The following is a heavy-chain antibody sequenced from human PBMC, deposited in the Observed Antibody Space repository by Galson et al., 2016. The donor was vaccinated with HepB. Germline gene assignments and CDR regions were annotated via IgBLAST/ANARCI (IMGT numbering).Heavy chain of an antibody. Sequence: SVKVSCKASGYTFTNYGLSWVRQAPGQGLEYMGWISAYNGDTNYAQNLQGRVTMITDTSTSTAYMELRSLRSDDTAVYYCARGAGGYFDYWGQGTLVTVSS. J-gene: IGHJ4*02. CDR1: GYTFTNYG. CDR3: ARGAGGYFDY. V-gene: IGHV1-18*01. CDR2: ISAYNGDT. D-gene: IGHD3-10*01.